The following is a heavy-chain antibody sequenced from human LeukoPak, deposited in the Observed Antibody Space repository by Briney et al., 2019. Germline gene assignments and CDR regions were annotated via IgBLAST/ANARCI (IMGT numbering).Heavy chain of an antibody. V-gene: IGHV3-33*06. CDR2: IWYDGSNK. CDR3: AKKGYSSSWYSSSLVDY. D-gene: IGHD6-13*01. Sequence: GRSLRLSCAASGFTFSSYGMHWVRQAPGKGLEWVAVIWYDGSNKYYADSVKGRFTISRDNSKNTLYLQMNSLRAEDTAVYYCAKKGYSSSWYSSSLVDYWGQGTLVTVSS. CDR1: GFTFSSYG. J-gene: IGHJ4*02.